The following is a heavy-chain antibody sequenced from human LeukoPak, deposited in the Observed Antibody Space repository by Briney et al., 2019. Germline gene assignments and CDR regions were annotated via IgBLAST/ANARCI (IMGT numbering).Heavy chain of an antibody. V-gene: IGHV3-20*04. CDR2: TNWDGAST. CDR3: GRVYCSTTSCYDYYDYYMDV. D-gene: IGHD2-2*01. J-gene: IGHJ6*03. CDR1: GFRFDDYG. Sequence: RAGGSLRLSCAASGFRFDDYGMSWVRHVPGKGLEWVSGTNWDGASTGYADSVKGRFTISRDNVKNFLYLQMSSLRVEDTALYFCGRVYCSTTSCYDYYDYYMDVWGKGTTVTVSS.